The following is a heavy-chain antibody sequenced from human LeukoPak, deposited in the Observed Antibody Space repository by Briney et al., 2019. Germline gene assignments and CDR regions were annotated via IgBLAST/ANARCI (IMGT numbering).Heavy chain of an antibody. Sequence: GGSLRLSCAASGFTVNSNYMSWVRQAPGKGLEWVSVIYTGGTTDYADSVKGRITISRDNSKNTLNLQMNSLRAEDTAVYYCARDIWEVAAGARLDYWGQGTLVTVSS. D-gene: IGHD2-15*01. J-gene: IGHJ4*02. CDR2: IYTGGTT. CDR1: GFTVNSNY. V-gene: IGHV3-53*01. CDR3: ARDIWEVAAGARLDY.